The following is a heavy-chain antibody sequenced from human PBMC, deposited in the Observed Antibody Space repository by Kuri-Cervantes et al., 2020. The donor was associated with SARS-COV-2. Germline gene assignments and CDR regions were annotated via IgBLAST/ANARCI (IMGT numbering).Heavy chain of an antibody. CDR3: ARSHTLYGGNSSPWDY. Sequence: ASVKVSCKASGYTFKTYGISWVRQAPGRGLEWMGYINPYNDSTNYAQIIQGRVTLTTDTSTNTAYMELRSLRSFDTAVYFCARSHTLYGGNSSPWDYWGQGTLVTVSP. CDR2: INPYNDST. CDR1: GYTFKTYG. V-gene: IGHV1-18*01. D-gene: IGHD4-23*01. J-gene: IGHJ4*02.